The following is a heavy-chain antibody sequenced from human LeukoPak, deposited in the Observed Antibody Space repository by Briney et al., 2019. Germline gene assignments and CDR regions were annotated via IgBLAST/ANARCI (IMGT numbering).Heavy chain of an antibody. CDR2: IKQDGSEK. D-gene: IGHD3-10*01. J-gene: IGHJ4*02. V-gene: IGHV3-7*01. CDR3: ASSVFSGSPTKSFDY. Sequence: GGSLRLSCAASGFTFSSYWMSWVRQAPGKGLEWVANIKQDGSEKYYVDSVKGRFTISRDNAKNSLYLQMNSLRAEDTAVYYCASSVFSGSPTKSFDYWGRGTLVTVSS. CDR1: GFTFSSYW.